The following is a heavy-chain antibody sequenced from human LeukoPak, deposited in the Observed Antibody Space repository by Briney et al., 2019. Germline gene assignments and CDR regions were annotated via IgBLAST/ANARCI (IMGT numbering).Heavy chain of an antibody. Sequence: SETLSLTCTVSGGSISSYYWSWIRQPPGKGLAWIGYIYYSGSTNYNPSLKSRVTISVDTSKNQFSLQLSSVTAADTAVYYCARTLCSGGSCYCDYWGQGTLVTVSS. CDR2: IYYSGST. J-gene: IGHJ4*02. D-gene: IGHD2-15*01. CDR1: GGSISSYY. CDR3: ARTLCSGGSCYCDY. V-gene: IGHV4-59*01.